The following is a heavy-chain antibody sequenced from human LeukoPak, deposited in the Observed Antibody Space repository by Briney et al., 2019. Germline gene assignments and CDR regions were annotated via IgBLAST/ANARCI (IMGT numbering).Heavy chain of an antibody. J-gene: IGHJ4*02. CDR3: AKELQGFY. Sequence: PGGSLRLSCAASGFTFSNYAMAWVRQAPGKGLEWVSVINNSGGYTYYADSVKGRFTISRDNSKSTLYLQLNSLRAEDAAVYYCAKELQGFYWGQGTLVTVSS. V-gene: IGHV3-23*01. CDR2: INNSGGYT. CDR1: GFTFSNYA. D-gene: IGHD5-24*01.